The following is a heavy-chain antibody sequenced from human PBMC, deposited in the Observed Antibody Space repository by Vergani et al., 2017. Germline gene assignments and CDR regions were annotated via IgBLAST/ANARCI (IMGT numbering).Heavy chain of an antibody. CDR1: EYSFGNYW. J-gene: IGHJ4*02. CDR3: ARHTTYTDS. CDR2: IYPAYSDT. V-gene: IGHV5-51*01. Sequence: EVELVQSGPEMRKPGESLKISCQGSEYSFGNYWIGWVRQMPGKGLEWMGIIYPAYSDTRYSPSFQGQVTISADKSISTAFLQWDSLKASDTALYYCARHTTYTDSWGQGTLVTVSS. D-gene: IGHD1-1*01.